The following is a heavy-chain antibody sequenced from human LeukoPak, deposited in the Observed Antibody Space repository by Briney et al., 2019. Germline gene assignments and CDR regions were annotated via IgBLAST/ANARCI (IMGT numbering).Heavy chain of an antibody. Sequence: GGSLRLSCAASGFTFNNYAMSWVRQAPGKGLEWVSVIYSGGSTYYADSVKGRFTISRDNSKNTLYLQMNSLRAEDTAVYYCAREGYCSGGSCYFDYWGQGTLVTVSS. J-gene: IGHJ4*02. D-gene: IGHD2-15*01. CDR3: AREGYCSGGSCYFDY. V-gene: IGHV3-66*01. CDR1: GFTFNNYA. CDR2: IYSGGST.